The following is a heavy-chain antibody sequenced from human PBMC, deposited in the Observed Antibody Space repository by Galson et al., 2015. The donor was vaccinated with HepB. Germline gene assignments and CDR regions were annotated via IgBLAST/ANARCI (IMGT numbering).Heavy chain of an antibody. CDR3: ERDGLRDRDGYYYDSSGPGY. CDR1: GFTFSIYN. Sequence: SLRLSCAASGFTFSIYNMNWVRQAPEKGLEWVSYISSSGSTIFYADSVKGRFIISRDNAKNSLYLQMNSLRDEDTAVYYCERDGLRDRDGYYYDSSGPGYWGQGTLVTVSS. D-gene: IGHD3-22*01. V-gene: IGHV3-48*02. CDR2: ISSSGSTI. J-gene: IGHJ4*02.